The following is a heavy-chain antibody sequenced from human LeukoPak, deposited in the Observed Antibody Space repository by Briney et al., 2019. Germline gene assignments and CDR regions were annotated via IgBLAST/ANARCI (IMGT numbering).Heavy chain of an antibody. CDR2: MSGSGDDT. Sequence: GGSLRLSCAASGFTFNTYALSWVRQAPGKGLEWVSAMSGSGDDTYYPDSVKGRFTIYRDISKNTVYLQMNSLRVEDTAVYFCAKRPISGDDKSFDYWGQGLLVTVSS. V-gene: IGHV3-23*01. D-gene: IGHD2-21*01. CDR3: AKRPISGDDKSFDY. CDR1: GFTFNTYA. J-gene: IGHJ4*02.